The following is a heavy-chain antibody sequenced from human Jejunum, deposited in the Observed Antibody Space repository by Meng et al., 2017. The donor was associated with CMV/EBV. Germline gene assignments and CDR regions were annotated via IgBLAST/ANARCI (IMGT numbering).Heavy chain of an antibody. V-gene: IGHV3-23*03. CDR3: AKSTVLMVFASDY. CDR1: GFTFDNYA. Sequence: SGFTFDNYAMSWVRQAPGKGLEWVSTVYSGSTRTFYADSVKGRFTISRDDSNNTLYLQMASLRAGDTAIYYCAKSTVLMVFASDYWGQGTRVTVSS. D-gene: IGHD2-8*01. CDR2: VYSGSTRT. J-gene: IGHJ4*02.